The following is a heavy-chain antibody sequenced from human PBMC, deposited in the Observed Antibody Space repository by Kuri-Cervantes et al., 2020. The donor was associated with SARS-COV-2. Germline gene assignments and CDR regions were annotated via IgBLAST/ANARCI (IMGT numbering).Heavy chain of an antibody. D-gene: IGHD2-15*01. CDR2: INTNTGNP. Sequence: ASVKVSCKASGYTFTSYAMNWVRQAPGQGLEWMGWINTNTGNPTYAQGFTGRFVFSLDTSVSTAYLQISSLKAEDTAVYYCARDLDCSGGSRYSGRDYWGQGTLVTVSS. CDR1: GYTFTSYA. J-gene: IGHJ4*02. V-gene: IGHV7-4-1*02. CDR3: ARDLDCSGGSRYSGRDY.